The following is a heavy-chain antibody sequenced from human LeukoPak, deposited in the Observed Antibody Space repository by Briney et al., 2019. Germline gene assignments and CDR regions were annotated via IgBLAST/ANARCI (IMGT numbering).Heavy chain of an antibody. CDR3: ARHSGSYYYNWFDP. CDR2: IYHSGST. D-gene: IGHD1-26*01. CDR1: GYSISSGYY. Sequence: SETLSLTCAVSGYSISSGYYWGWIRQPPGKGLAWIGSIYHSGSTYYNPSLKSRVTISVDTSKNQFSLKLSSVTATDTAVYYCARHSGSYYYNWFDPWGQGTLVTVSS. V-gene: IGHV4-38-2*01. J-gene: IGHJ5*02.